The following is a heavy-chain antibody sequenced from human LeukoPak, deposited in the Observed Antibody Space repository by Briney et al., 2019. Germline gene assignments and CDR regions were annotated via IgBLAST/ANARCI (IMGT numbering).Heavy chain of an antibody. CDR1: GITFNKAW. CDR3: AKDSPYNWNYYYYGMDV. CDR2: ISGSGGST. J-gene: IGHJ6*02. D-gene: IGHD1-20*01. V-gene: IGHV3-23*01. Sequence: GGSLRLSCVVSGITFNKAWMSWVRQAPGKGLEWVSAISGSGGSTYYADSVKGRFTISRDNSKNTLYLQMNSLRAEDTAVYYCAKDSPYNWNYYYYGMDVWGQGTTVTVSS.